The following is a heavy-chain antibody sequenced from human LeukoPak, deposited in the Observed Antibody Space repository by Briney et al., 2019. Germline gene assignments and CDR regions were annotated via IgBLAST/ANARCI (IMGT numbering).Heavy chain of an antibody. CDR3: ARGDDALDI. Sequence: GGSLRLSCAASGFTVSSKYMSWVRQAPGKGLEWVSTIFSGGSTYYADSVKGRFTISGHNSKNTLSLQMNSLRGEDTAVYYCARGDDALDIWGQGTMVTVSS. CDR2: IFSGGST. V-gene: IGHV3-53*04. CDR1: GFTVSSKY. J-gene: IGHJ3*02.